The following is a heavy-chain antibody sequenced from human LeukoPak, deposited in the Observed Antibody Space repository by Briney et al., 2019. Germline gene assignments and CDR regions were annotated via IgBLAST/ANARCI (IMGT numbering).Heavy chain of an antibody. J-gene: IGHJ4*02. V-gene: IGHV4-4*07. CDR3: ASLSSSGWPDY. Sequence: SETLSLTCTVSGGSIRSYYWSWIRQPAGRGLEWIGRMYTSGSTNYNPSLKSRVTMSVDTSKNQFSLKLSSVTAADTAVYYCASLSSSGWPDYWGQGTLVTVSS. CDR1: GGSIRSYY. CDR2: MYTSGST. D-gene: IGHD6-19*01.